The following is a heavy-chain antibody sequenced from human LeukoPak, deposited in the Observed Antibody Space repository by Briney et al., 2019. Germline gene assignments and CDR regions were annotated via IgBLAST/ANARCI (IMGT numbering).Heavy chain of an antibody. CDR3: ARDDPSGSWDF. CDR1: GFSFSNYW. CDR2: IKQDVSEM. J-gene: IGHJ4*02. Sequence: GGSLRLSCAASGFSFSNYWMSWVRQVPGKGLEWVANIKQDVSEMYYVDSVKGRFTISRDSAKNSLYLQMNSLRAEDTAVYYCARDDPSGSWDFWGQGTLVTVSS. V-gene: IGHV3-7*01. D-gene: IGHD1-26*01.